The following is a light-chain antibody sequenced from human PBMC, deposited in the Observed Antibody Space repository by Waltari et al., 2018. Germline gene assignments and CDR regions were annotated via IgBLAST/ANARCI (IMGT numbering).Light chain of an antibody. Sequence: RATLSCRASQTVRTTYLAWYKQKPGQAPTLLIYGASSRATGIPDRFSGSGSGTDFSLTISSLEPEDFAVYYCQQYDISPLTFGGGTKVEIK. V-gene: IGKV3-20*01. CDR3: QQYDISPLT. CDR2: GAS. CDR1: QTVRTTY. J-gene: IGKJ4*01.